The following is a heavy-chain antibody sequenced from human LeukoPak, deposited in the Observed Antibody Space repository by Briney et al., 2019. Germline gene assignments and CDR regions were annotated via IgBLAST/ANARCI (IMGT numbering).Heavy chain of an antibody. J-gene: IGHJ4*02. V-gene: IGHV3-9*01. CDR1: GFTFDDYA. Sequence: GRSLRLSCAASGFTFDDYAMHWVRQGPGRGLEWVSGISWNSGSIDYADSVKGRLTISRDTAKNSLYLQINSLRAEDTALYYCAKDSRYSSSCCDYWGQGTLVTVSS. D-gene: IGHD6-13*01. CDR2: ISWNSGSI. CDR3: AKDSRYSSSCCDY.